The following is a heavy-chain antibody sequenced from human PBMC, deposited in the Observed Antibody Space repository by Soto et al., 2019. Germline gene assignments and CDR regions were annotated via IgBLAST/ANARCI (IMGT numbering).Heavy chain of an antibody. J-gene: IGHJ5*02. CDR2: INPSGGST. CDR1: GYTFTSYY. Sequence: ASVKVSCTASGYTFTSYYMHWVRQAPGQGLEWMGIINPSGGSTSYAQKFQGRVTMTRDTSTSTVYTELSSLRSEDTAVYYCARDLEKRITMIANWFDPWGQGTLVTVSS. D-gene: IGHD3-22*01. CDR3: ARDLEKRITMIANWFDP. V-gene: IGHV1-46*03.